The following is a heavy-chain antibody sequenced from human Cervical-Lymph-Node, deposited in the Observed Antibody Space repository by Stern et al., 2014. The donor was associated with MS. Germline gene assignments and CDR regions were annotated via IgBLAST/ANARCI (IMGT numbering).Heavy chain of an antibody. D-gene: IGHD4-17*01. Sequence: EDQLVESGGGLVKPGGSLRLSCAASGFTFSSYSMNWVRQAPGKGLEWVSSISSSSSYIYYADSVKGRFTISRDNAKNSLYLQMNSLRAEDTAVYYCARDHAYGDANWFDPWGQGTLVTVSS. CDR3: ARDHAYGDANWFDP. CDR2: ISSSSSYI. V-gene: IGHV3-21*01. CDR1: GFTFSSYS. J-gene: IGHJ5*02.